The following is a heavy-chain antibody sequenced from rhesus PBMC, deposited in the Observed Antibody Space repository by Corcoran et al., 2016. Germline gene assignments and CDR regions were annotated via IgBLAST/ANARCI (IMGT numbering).Heavy chain of an antibody. D-gene: IGHD4-29*01. CDR2: IYGNSAST. CDR3: ARGSSYSYYGLDS. V-gene: IGHV4S10*01. Sequence: QVQLQESGPGVVKPSETLSLTCAVSGGSISDSYRWSWIRQPPGKGLVWIGYIYGNSASTTYNPSLKNRGTISKDTSKSQFSLKLSSVTAADTAVYYCARGSSYSYYGLDSWGQGVVVTVSS. CDR1: GGSISDSYR. J-gene: IGHJ6*01.